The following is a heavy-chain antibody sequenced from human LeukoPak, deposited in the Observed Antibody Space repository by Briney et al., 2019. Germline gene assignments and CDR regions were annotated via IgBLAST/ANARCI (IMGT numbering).Heavy chain of an antibody. D-gene: IGHD6-13*01. CDR2: IYYGGST. CDR1: GASLNISY. J-gene: IGHJ4*02. V-gene: IGHV4-59*08. Sequence: SETLSLTCTVSGASLNISYWSWIRQPPGKGLEWIGYIYYGGSTNYNPSLKSRVTISVDTSKNQFSLKLSSVTAADTAVYYCASGRAADYFDYWGQGTLVTVSS. CDR3: ASGRAADYFDY.